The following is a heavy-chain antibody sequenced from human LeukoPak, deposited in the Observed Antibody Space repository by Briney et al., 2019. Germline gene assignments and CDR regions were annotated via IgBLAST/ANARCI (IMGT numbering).Heavy chain of an antibody. V-gene: IGHV1-69*05. D-gene: IGHD3-16*01. J-gene: IGHJ4*02. CDR3: ARDLHWESCDRSTCSGLYYFDY. CDR2: IIPIFGTA. CDR1: GGTFSSYA. Sequence: SVKVSCKASGGTFSSYAISWVRQAPGQGLEWMGGIIPIFGTANYAQKFQGRVTITTDESTSTAYMELSSLRSDDTAVYYCARDLHWESCDRSTCSGLYYFDYWGQGTLVTVSP.